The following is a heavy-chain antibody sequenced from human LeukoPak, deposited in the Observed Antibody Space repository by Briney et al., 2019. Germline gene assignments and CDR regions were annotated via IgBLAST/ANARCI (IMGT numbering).Heavy chain of an antibody. J-gene: IGHJ5*02. CDR2: MNPNSGNT. Sequence: GASVKVSCKASGYTFTSYDINWVRRATGQGLEWMGWMNPNSGNTGYAQKFQGRVTMTRNTSISTAYMELSSLRSEDTAVYYCARARARIAAAGTNWFDPWGQGTLVTVSS. CDR3: ARARARIAAAGTNWFDP. D-gene: IGHD6-13*01. CDR1: GYTFTSYD. V-gene: IGHV1-8*01.